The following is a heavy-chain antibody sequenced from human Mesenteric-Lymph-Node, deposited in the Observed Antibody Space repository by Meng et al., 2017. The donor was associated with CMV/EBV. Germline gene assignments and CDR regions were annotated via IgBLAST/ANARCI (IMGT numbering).Heavy chain of an antibody. Sequence: ASVKVSCKASGYTFTSYGISWVRQAPGQGLEWMGWISAYNGNTNYAQKFQGRVTMTTDTSTSTAYMELRSLRSDDTAVYYCARAPQGCSSTSCYRYYFDYWGQGTLVTVSS. CDR1: GYTFTSYG. D-gene: IGHD2-2*01. J-gene: IGHJ4*02. CDR2: ISAYNGNT. V-gene: IGHV1-18*01. CDR3: ARAPQGCSSTSCYRYYFDY.